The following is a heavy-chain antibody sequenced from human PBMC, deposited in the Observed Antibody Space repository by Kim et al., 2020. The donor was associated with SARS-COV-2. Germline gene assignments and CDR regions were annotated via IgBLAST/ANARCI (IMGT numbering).Heavy chain of an antibody. D-gene: IGHD1-26*01. V-gene: IGHV1-69*04. CDR1: GGTFSSYA. J-gene: IGHJ4*02. CDR3: ARDEVGATVAGVD. Sequence: SVKVSCKASGGTFSSYAISWVRQAPGQGLEWMGRIIPILGIANYAQKFQGRVTITADKSTSTAYMELSSLRSEDTAVHYCARDEVGATVAGVDWGQGTLVTVSS. CDR2: IIPILGIA.